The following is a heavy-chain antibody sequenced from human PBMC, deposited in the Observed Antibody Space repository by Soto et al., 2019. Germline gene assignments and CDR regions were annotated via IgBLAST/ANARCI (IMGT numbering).Heavy chain of an antibody. D-gene: IGHD4-17*01. CDR2: ISYDGSNK. Sequence: QVQLVESGGGVVQPGRSLRLSCAASGFTFSSYAMHWVRQAPGKGLEWVAVISYDGSNKYYADSVKGRFTISRDNSKNTLSLQMNSLIAEDTAVYYCARSDGPYSYYGMDVWYQGTKVTVSS. J-gene: IGHJ6*02. CDR1: GFTFSSYA. V-gene: IGHV3-30-3*01. CDR3: ARSDGPYSYYGMDV.